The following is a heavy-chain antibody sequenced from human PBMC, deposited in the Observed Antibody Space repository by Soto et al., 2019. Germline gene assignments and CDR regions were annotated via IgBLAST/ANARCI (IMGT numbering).Heavy chain of an antibody. D-gene: IGHD6-19*01. CDR2: ITGSGDST. Sequence: EVQLLESGGGLVQPGGSLRLSCAVSGFTFSSHAMSWVRQAPGKGLECVSSITGSGDSTYYADSVKGRFTISRDKSKSTLYLQMNGLRAEDTAVYYCAKDPQFSGWLSAQTFDYWGQGTQVTVSS. CDR3: AKDPQFSGWLSAQTFDY. J-gene: IGHJ4*02. CDR1: GFTFSSHA. V-gene: IGHV3-23*01.